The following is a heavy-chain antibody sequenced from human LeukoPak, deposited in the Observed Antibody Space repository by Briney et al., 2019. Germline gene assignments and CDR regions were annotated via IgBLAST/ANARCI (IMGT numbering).Heavy chain of an antibody. CDR2: ISYDGSNK. CDR1: GFTFSSYA. CDR3: AKGPNFWSGPCFDY. Sequence: PGGSLRLSCAASGFTFSSYAMHWVRQAPGKGLEWVAVISYDGSNKYYADSVKGRFTISRDNSKNTLYLQMNSLRAEDTAVYYCAKGPNFWSGPCFDYWGQGTLVTVSS. V-gene: IGHV3-30-3*01. J-gene: IGHJ4*02. D-gene: IGHD3-3*01.